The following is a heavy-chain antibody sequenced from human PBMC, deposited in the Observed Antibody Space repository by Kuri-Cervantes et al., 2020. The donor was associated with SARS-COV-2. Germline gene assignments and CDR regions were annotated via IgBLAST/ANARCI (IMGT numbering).Heavy chain of an antibody. D-gene: IGHD6-6*01. V-gene: IGHV4-59*01. J-gene: IGHJ4*02. CDR1: GGSISSYY. CDR2: IYYSGST. CDR3: ARDSPEYSGSSSVPFDY. Sequence: SETLSLTCTVSGGSISSYYWSWIRQPPGKGLEWIGYIYYSGSTNYNPSLKSRVTISVDTSKNQFSLKLSSVTAADTAVYYCARDSPEYSGSSSVPFDYWGQGTLVTVSS.